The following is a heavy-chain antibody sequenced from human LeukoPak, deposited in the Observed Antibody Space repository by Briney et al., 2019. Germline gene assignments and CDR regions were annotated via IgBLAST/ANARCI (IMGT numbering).Heavy chain of an antibody. V-gene: IGHV4-34*01. CDR1: GGSFSGYY. J-gene: IGHJ4*02. Sequence: PSETLSLTCAVYGGSFSGYYWSWIRQPPGKGLEWIGEINHSGSTNYNPSLKSRVTISVDTSKNQFSLKLSSVTAADTAVYYCARLLYTEWLRSSYYFDYWGQGTLVTVSS. D-gene: IGHD5-12*01. CDR2: INHSGST. CDR3: ARLLYTEWLRSSYYFDY.